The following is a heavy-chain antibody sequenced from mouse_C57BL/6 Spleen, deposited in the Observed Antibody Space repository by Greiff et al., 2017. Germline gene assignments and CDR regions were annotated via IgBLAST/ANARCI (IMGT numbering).Heavy chain of an antibody. Sequence: VQLVESGAELVKPGASVKISCKASGYAFSSYWMNWVKQRPGKGLEWIGQIYPGDGDTNYNGKFKGKATLTADKSSSTAYMQLSSLTSEDSAVYFCARFGYYGSSYYAMDYWGQGTSVTVSS. CDR3: ARFGYYGSSYYAMDY. CDR1: GYAFSSYW. CDR2: IYPGDGDT. V-gene: IGHV1-80*01. D-gene: IGHD1-1*01. J-gene: IGHJ4*01.